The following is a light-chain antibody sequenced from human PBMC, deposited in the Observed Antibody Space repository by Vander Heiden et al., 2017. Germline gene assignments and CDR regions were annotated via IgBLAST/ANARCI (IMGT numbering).Light chain of an antibody. CDR3: AAWDDSLSGYV. Sequence: QSVLTQPPSASGTPGQRVTISCSGSSSNNGSNYVSWYQQLPGTAPKLLIYRNNQRPSGVPDRFSGSKSGTSASLAISGLRSEDEADYYCAAWDDSLSGYVFGTGTKVTVL. CDR2: RNN. V-gene: IGLV1-47*01. J-gene: IGLJ1*01. CDR1: SSNNGSNY.